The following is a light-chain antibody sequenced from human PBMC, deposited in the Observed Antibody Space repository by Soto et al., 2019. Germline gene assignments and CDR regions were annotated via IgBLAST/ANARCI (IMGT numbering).Light chain of an antibody. CDR2: DVS. Sequence: QSVLTQPASVSGSPGQSVTISCTGTSSDVGGYNYVSWYQQHPGKAPKLMIYDVSKRPSGVPDRFSGSKSGNTASLTISGLQAADEADYFCSSYTSSMTNVFGSGTKVTVL. CDR3: SSYTSSMTNV. V-gene: IGLV2-11*01. CDR1: SSDVGGYNY. J-gene: IGLJ1*01.